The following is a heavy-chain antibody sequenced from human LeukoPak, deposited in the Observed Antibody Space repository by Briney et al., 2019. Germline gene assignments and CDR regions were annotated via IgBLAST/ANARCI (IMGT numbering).Heavy chain of an antibody. CDR2: IYYSGST. Sequence: SETLSLTCTVSGGSISSSSYYWGWIRQPPGKGLEWIGSIYYSGSTYYNPSLKSRVTISVDTSKNQFSLKLSSVTAADTAVYYCARASPTIFGVVTLRGSFDYWGQGTLVTVSS. CDR1: GGSISSSSYY. J-gene: IGHJ4*02. CDR3: ARASPTIFGVVTLRGSFDY. D-gene: IGHD3-3*01. V-gene: IGHV4-39*01.